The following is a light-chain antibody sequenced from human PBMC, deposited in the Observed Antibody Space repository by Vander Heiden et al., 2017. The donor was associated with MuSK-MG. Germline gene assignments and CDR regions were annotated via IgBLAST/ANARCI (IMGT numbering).Light chain of an antibody. Sequence: QSALTQPASVSGSPGQSIAISSTGTSSAIGAYDYVSGYQQHPANAPNLMVYDVTNRPSGVSNRFSGSKSGNTASLTISGLQAEDEADYYCISYTRTVTYVFGTGTKVTVL. CDR1: SSAIGAYDY. J-gene: IGLJ1*01. V-gene: IGLV2-14*01. CDR2: DVT. CDR3: ISYTRTVTYV.